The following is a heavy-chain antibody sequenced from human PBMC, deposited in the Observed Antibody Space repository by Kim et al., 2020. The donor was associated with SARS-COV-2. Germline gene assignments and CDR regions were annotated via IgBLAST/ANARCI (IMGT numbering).Heavy chain of an antibody. D-gene: IGHD4-17*01. J-gene: IGHJ4*02. CDR3: ARGWIDYGDYGGFDY. V-gene: IGHV4-31*02. Sequence: PALKSRVTISVDTSKNQFSLKLSSVTAADTAVYYCARGWIDYGDYGGFDYWGQGTLVTVSS.